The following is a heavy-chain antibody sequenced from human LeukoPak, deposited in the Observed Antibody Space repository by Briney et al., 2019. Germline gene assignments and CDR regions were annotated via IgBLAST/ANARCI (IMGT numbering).Heavy chain of an antibody. V-gene: IGHV4-38-2*02. CDR1: GYSISSGYY. D-gene: IGHD3-22*01. CDR2: IYHSGST. J-gene: IGHJ4*02. CDR3: AREDYDSSGYYRPY. Sequence: SETLSLTCGVSGYSISSGYYWGWIRQPPGEGLEWIGSIYHSGSTYYNPSLKSRVTISVDTSKNQFSLKLSSVTAADTAVYYCAREDYDSSGYYRPYWGQGTLVTVSS.